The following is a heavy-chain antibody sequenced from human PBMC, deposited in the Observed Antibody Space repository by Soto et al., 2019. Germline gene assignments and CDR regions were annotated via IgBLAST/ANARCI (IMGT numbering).Heavy chain of an antibody. V-gene: IGHV3-48*03. CDR3: ARGGYSYDPFDY. Sequence: SGGSLRLSCAASGFTFSSYEMNWVRQAPGKGLEWVSYISSSGSTIYYADSVKGRFTISRDNAKNSLYLQMNSLRAEDTAVYYCARGGYSYDPFDYWGQGTLVTVSS. D-gene: IGHD5-18*01. CDR1: GFTFSSYE. CDR2: ISSSGSTI. J-gene: IGHJ4*02.